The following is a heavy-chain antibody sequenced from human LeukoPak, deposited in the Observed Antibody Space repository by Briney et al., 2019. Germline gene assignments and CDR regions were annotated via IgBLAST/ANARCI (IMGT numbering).Heavy chain of an antibody. V-gene: IGHV3-23*01. CDR1: GFTFNNYA. J-gene: IGHJ4*02. CDR2: ISGSGDNT. CDR3: AKDRTSVITALIGGY. Sequence: SGGSLRLSCAASGFTFNNYAMTWVRQAPGKGLEWVSVISGSGDNTYYADSVKGRFTISRDNSKNTVYLQMNSLRAEDTAVYYCAKDRTSVITALIGGYWGQGTLVTVSS. D-gene: IGHD3-16*01.